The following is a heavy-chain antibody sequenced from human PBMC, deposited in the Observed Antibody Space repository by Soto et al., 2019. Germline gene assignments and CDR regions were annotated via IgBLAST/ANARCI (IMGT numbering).Heavy chain of an antibody. D-gene: IGHD6-6*01. CDR3: AREGTLIAARDYGMDV. V-gene: IGHV3-21*01. J-gene: IGHJ6*02. Sequence: GGSLRLSCAASGFTFSSYSMNWVRQAPGKGLEWVSSISSSSSYIYYADSVKGRFTISRDNAKNPLYLQMNSLRAEDTAVYYCAREGTLIAARDYGMDVWGQGTTVTVSS. CDR2: ISSSSSYI. CDR1: GFTFSSYS.